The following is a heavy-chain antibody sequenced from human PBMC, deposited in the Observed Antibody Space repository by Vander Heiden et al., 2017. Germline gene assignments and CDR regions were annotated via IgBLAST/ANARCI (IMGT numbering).Heavy chain of an antibody. CDR1: GFTFSSYA. CDR3: ARGPPITIFGVIDY. V-gene: IGHV3-30-3*01. D-gene: IGHD3-3*01. Sequence: QVQLVESGGGVAQPGRSLRLSCAASGFTFSSYAMHWVRQAPGKGLEWVAVISYDGSNKYYADSVKGRFTISRDNSKNTLYLQMNSLRAEDTAVYYCARGPPITIFGVIDYWGQGTLVTVSS. CDR2: ISYDGSNK. J-gene: IGHJ4*02.